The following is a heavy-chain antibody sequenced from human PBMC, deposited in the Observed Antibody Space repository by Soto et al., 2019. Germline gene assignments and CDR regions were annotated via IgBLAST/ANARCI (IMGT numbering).Heavy chain of an antibody. J-gene: IGHJ6*02. Sequence: GGSLRLSCAAAGFTVKNYQMNWVRQAPGKGLEWVSVIYSGGVTYYPDSVKGRFTIIRDTSRNSVYLQMNSLRADDTAIYYCARDSSTTGYYGLDVWGQGTTVTVSS. CDR2: IYSGGVT. CDR1: GFTVKNYQ. V-gene: IGHV3-53*01. CDR3: ARDSSTTGYYGLDV.